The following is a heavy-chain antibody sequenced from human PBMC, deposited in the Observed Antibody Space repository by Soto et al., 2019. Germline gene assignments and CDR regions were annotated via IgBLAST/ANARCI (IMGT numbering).Heavy chain of an antibody. CDR1: GYTFTSYY. J-gene: IGHJ4*02. V-gene: IGHV1-46*01. Sequence: AASVKVSCKAFGYTFTSYYIHWVRQAPGQGLEWMGIINPSGGRTSSAQKFQGRVTMTRDTSTSTVYMELSSLRSEDTAVYYCARATPIITAARYGYFDYWGQGTLVTVSS. D-gene: IGHD6-13*01. CDR3: ARATPIITAARYGYFDY. CDR2: INPSGGRT.